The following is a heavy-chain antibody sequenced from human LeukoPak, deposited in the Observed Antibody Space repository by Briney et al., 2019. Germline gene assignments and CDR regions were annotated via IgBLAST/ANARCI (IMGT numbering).Heavy chain of an antibody. Sequence: VASVKVSCKASGYTFTSYYMHWVRQAPGQGLEWMGIINPSGGSTSYAQKFQGRVTMTRDMSTSTVYMELSSLRSEDTAVYYCAKRYDSSGYYQQFEPFDYWGQGTLVTVSS. J-gene: IGHJ4*02. D-gene: IGHD3-22*01. CDR1: GYTFTSYY. CDR2: INPSGGST. CDR3: AKRYDSSGYYQQFEPFDY. V-gene: IGHV1-46*01.